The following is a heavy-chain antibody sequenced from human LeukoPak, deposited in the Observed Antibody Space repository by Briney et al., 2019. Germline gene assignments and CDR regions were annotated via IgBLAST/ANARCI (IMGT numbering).Heavy chain of an antibody. Sequence: PGGSLRLSCAASGFTFSSYDMHWVRQVTGKGLEWVSIITTAGDTYYSGSVKGRFTISRENAKNSLYLQMNSLRAEDTAVYYCAREVLVLAASDDAFDIWGQGTMVTVSS. J-gene: IGHJ3*02. CDR2: ITTAGDT. V-gene: IGHV3-13*01. CDR3: AREVLVLAASDDAFDI. CDR1: GFTFSSYD. D-gene: IGHD2-2*01.